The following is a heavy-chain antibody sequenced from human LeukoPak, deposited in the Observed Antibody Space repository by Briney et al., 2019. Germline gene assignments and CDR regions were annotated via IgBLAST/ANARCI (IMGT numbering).Heavy chain of an antibody. V-gene: IGHV4-4*07. CDR3: ARLKFYDSTGYTPGYYMDV. CDR1: GGSIISYY. Sequence: SETLSLTCTVSGGSIISYYWSWVRQSAGKGLEWIGRIYPSGSTEYNTSLKSRVTMSVDTSKKQFSLKLTSVTAADTAVYYCARLKFYDSTGYTPGYYMDVWGKGTTVTVSS. D-gene: IGHD3-22*01. J-gene: IGHJ6*03. CDR2: IYPSGST.